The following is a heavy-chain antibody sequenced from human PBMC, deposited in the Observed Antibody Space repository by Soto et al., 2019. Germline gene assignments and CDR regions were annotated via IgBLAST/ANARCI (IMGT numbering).Heavy chain of an antibody. CDR2: IWYDGSKK. CDR1: GFTFSTYG. J-gene: IGHJ4*02. CDR3: ARDLWHTHCSSITCSFFDY. D-gene: IGHD2-2*01. V-gene: IGHV3-33*01. Sequence: QVQLVESGGGVVQPGRSLRLSCAASGFTFSTYGMHWVRQAPGKGLEWVTVIWYDGSKKYYADSVKGRFTISKDNSQNTVSLQMNSQRAEDTAMYYCARDLWHTHCSSITCSFFDYWGQGTLVTVSS.